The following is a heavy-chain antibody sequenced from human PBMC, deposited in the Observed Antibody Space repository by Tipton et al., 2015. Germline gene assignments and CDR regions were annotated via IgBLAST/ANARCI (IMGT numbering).Heavy chain of an antibody. J-gene: IGHJ5*02. CDR3: ARGTYGSGYDSWFDT. CDR1: GGSISSGDYY. D-gene: IGHD6-25*01. CDR2: IYYSGST. Sequence: TLSLTCTVSGGSISSGDYYWSWIRQPPGKGLEWIGHIYYSGSTYYNPTLKSRVTISVDTSKNQFSLRLNSVTDADTAVYFCARGTYGSGYDSWFDTWGQGILVTVSS. V-gene: IGHV4-30-4*01.